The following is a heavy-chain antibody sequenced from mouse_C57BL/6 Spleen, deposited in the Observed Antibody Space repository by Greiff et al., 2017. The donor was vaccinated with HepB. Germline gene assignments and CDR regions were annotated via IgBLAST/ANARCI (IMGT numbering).Heavy chain of an antibody. CDR1: GFNIKDYY. D-gene: IGHD1-1*01. V-gene: IGHV14-1*01. CDR2: IDPEDGDT. Sequence: EVKLQESGAELVRPGASVKLSCTASGFNIKDYYMHWVKQRPEQGLEWIGRIDPEDGDTEYAPKFQGKATMTADTSSNTAYLQLSSLTSEDTAVYYCTTPRFIGPYWYFDVWGTGTTVTVSS. CDR3: TTPRFIGPYWYFDV. J-gene: IGHJ1*03.